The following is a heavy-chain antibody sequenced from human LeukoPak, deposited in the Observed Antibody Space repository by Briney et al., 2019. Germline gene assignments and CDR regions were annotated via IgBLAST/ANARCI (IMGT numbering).Heavy chain of an antibody. J-gene: IGHJ3*02. CDR1: GGSISSSTYF. D-gene: IGHD3-10*01. CDR3: ARHLNGYYGSGTYWKDAFDI. CDR2: MSYSGST. Sequence: SEILSLTCTISGGSISSSTYFWGWIRQPPGKGLEWIGSMSYSGSTYSNPSLKSRVTISVDTSHNHLSLKLSSVTAADTAVYYCARHLNGYYGSGTYWKDAFDIWGRGTMVTVSS. V-gene: IGHV4-39*01.